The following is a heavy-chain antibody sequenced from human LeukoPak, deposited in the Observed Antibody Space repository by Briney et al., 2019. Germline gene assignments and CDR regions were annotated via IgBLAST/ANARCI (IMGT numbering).Heavy chain of an antibody. CDR1: GYSFITYG. Sequence: ASVKVSCKASGYSFITYGISWVRQAPGQGLEWMGWISAYNRSTDYAQNLQGRVIMTTDTSTSTAYMEMRSLRSDDTAVYYCARPYDSSGYYNYYFDNWGQGTLVTVSS. CDR2: ISAYNRST. J-gene: IGHJ4*02. V-gene: IGHV1-18*01. CDR3: ARPYDSSGYYNYYFDN. D-gene: IGHD3-22*01.